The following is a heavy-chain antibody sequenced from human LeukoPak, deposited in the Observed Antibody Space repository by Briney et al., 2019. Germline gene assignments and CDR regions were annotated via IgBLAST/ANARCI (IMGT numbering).Heavy chain of an antibody. V-gene: IGHV3-30*02. CDR2: IRYDGSNK. Sequence: GGSLRLSCAASGFTFSSYAMHWVRQAPGKGLEWVAFIRYDGSNKYYADSVKGRFTISRDNSKNTLYLQMNSLRAEDTAVYYCAKDHSYGYRPLAIFHLDYWGQGTLVTVSS. CDR1: GFTFSSYA. J-gene: IGHJ4*02. CDR3: AKDHSYGYRPLAIFHLDY. D-gene: IGHD5-18*01.